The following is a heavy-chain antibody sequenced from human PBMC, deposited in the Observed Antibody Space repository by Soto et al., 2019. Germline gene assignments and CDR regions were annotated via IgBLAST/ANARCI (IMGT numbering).Heavy chain of an antibody. CDR2: ITAYKGNT. CDR3: ARVSTVAATPSFDY. J-gene: IGHJ4*02. Sequence: QVQLVQSGAEVKKPGASVKVSCKASGYTFTRYGISWVRQAPGQGLEWMGWITAYKGNTNYAQNLQGRVTMTTDTSPSTAYMELRSLRSDDTAVYYCARVSTVAATPSFDYWGQGTLVTVSS. D-gene: IGHD2-15*01. V-gene: IGHV1-18*01. CDR1: GYTFTRYG.